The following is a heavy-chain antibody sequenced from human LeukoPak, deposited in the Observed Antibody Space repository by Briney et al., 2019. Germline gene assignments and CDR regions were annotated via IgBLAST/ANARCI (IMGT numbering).Heavy chain of an antibody. CDR2: IYPGDSDT. J-gene: IGHJ4*02. CDR3: ARRYSSSWYEGNYFDY. D-gene: IGHD6-13*01. V-gene: IGHV5-51*01. Sequence: GESLKISCKGSGYSFTSYWIGWVRRMPGKGLEWMGIIYPGDSDTRYSPSFQGQVTISADKSISTAYLQWSSLKASDTAMYYCARRYSSSWYEGNYFDYWGQGTLVTVSS. CDR1: GYSFTSYW.